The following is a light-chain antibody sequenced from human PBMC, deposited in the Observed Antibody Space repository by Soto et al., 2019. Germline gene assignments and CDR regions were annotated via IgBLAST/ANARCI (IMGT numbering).Light chain of an antibody. J-gene: IGKJ4*01. Sequence: DIQMTQSPSTLSASVGDRVTITCRASQSISNWLAWYQQKPGKAPKLLIYKASNLESGVPSRFGGSGSGTEFTLTISSLQPDDFATYYCQQYISYPLTFGGGTKVEIK. V-gene: IGKV1-5*03. CDR1: QSISNW. CDR3: QQYISYPLT. CDR2: KAS.